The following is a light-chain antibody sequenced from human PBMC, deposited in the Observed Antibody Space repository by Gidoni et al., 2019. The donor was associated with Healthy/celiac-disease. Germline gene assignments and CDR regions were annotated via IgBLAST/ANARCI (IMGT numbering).Light chain of an antibody. CDR1: QSVSSN. J-gene: IGKJ4*01. CDR2: GAS. CDR3: QQYNNWPPVT. Sequence: EIVMTPSPATLSVSPGERATLSCRASQSVSSNLAWYQQQPGQAPRLLIYGASTRATGIPARFSGSGSGTEFTLTISSLQSEDFAVYYCQQYNNWPPVTFXGXTKVEIK. V-gene: IGKV3-15*01.